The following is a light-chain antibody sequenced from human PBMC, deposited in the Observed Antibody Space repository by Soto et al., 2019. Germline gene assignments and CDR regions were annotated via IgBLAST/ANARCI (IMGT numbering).Light chain of an antibody. Sequence: EIVLTRSPGTLSLSPGERATLSCRASQSVSSSYLAWYQQKPGQAPRLLIYGASIRATGIPDRFSGSGSGTDFTLTISRLEPEDFAVYYCQQYGSSTTFGQGTRLEIK. CDR3: QQYGSSTT. J-gene: IGKJ5*01. CDR1: QSVSSSY. CDR2: GAS. V-gene: IGKV3-20*01.